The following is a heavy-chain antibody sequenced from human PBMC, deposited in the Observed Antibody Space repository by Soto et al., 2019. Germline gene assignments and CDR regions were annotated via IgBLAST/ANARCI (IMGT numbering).Heavy chain of an antibody. Sequence: GGSLRLSCSASGFTFSSYAMSWVRQAPGKGLESVSAISGSGGSTYYADSVKGRFTISRDNSKNTLYLQMDSLRAEDTAVYYCAKGPPPPYSSTWYYFDSWGQGILVTVAS. CDR1: GFTFSSYA. D-gene: IGHD6-13*01. J-gene: IGHJ4*02. CDR2: ISGSGGST. V-gene: IGHV3-23*01. CDR3: AKGPPPPYSSTWYYFDS.